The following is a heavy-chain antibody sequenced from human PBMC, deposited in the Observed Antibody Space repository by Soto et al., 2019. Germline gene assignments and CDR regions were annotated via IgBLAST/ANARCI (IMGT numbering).Heavy chain of an antibody. CDR3: ARDKAHDYGDYDYYYYGMDV. CDR2: IWYDGSNK. CDR1: GFTFSSYG. D-gene: IGHD4-17*01. Sequence: GGSLRLSCAASGFTFSSYGMHWVRQAPGKGLEWVAVIWYDGSNKYYADSVKGRFTISRDNSKNTLYLQMNSLRAEDTAVYYCARDKAHDYGDYDYYYYGMDVWGQGTTVTVSS. V-gene: IGHV3-33*01. J-gene: IGHJ6*02.